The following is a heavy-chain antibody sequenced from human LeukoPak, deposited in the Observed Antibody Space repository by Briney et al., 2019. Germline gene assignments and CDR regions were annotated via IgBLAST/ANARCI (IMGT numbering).Heavy chain of an antibody. V-gene: IGHV3-23*01. CDR1: GFTFSSYA. CDR2: ITDSGTGT. J-gene: IGHJ5*02. CDR3: AKGEDYYDSSGYSGLVVFDP. D-gene: IGHD3-22*01. Sequence: GGSLRLSCAASGFTFSSYALSWVRQAPGKGLEWVSGITDSGTGTYYADSVKGRFTISRDNSKNTLYLQMNSLRAEDTAVYYCAKGEDYYDSSGYSGLVVFDPWGQGTLVTVSS.